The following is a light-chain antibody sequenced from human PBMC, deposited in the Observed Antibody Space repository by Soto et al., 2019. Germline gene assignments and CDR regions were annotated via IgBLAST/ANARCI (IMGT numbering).Light chain of an antibody. V-gene: IGLV2-23*01. CDR2: EDT. Sequence: QSVLTQPASVSGSPGQSITTSCTGTSIDIGSYNLVSWYQQYPGKAPKLMIYEDTKRPSGVSNRFSGSKSGNTASLTISGLQAEDEADYFCCSYAGINTFFVFXTGTKVTVL. J-gene: IGLJ1*01. CDR1: SIDIGSYNL. CDR3: CSYAGINTFFV.